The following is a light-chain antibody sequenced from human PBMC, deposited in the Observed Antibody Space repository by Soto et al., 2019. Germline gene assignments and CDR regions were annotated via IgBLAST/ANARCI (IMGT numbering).Light chain of an antibody. J-gene: IGLJ2*01. CDR1: SSNIGAGYD. Sequence: QSAVTQPPSVSGAPGQRVTISCTGSSSNIGAGYDVHWYQQHPGTAPKLLIYGNSNRPSGVPDRFSGSKSGTSASLAITGLQAEDEADYYCQSYDSSVSGSGVVFGGGTQLTVL. CDR3: QSYDSSVSGSGVV. CDR2: GNS. V-gene: IGLV1-40*01.